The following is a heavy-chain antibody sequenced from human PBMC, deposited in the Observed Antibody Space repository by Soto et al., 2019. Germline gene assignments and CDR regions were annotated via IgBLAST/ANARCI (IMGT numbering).Heavy chain of an antibody. D-gene: IGHD2-2*01. CDR1: GYTFTGYY. V-gene: IGHV1-2*04. CDR2: INPNSGGT. CDR3: ARMGSTKENYYYGMDV. J-gene: IGHJ6*02. Sequence: ASVKVSCKASGYTFTGYYMHWVRQAPGQGLEWMGWINPNSGGTNYAQKFQGWVTMTRDTSISTAYMELSRLRSDDTAVYYCARMGSTKENYYYGMDVWGQGTTVTVSS.